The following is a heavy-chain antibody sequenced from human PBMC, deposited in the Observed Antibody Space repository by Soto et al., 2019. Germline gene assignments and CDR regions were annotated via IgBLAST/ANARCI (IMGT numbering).Heavy chain of an antibody. D-gene: IGHD3-22*01. J-gene: IGHJ5*02. V-gene: IGHV4-39*01. CDR1: GGSISSSSYY. Sequence: KASETLSLTCTVSGGSISSSSYYWGWIRQPPGKGLEWIGSIYYSGSTYYNPSLKSRVTISVDTSKNQFSLKLSSVTAADTAVYYCARHVIERDYYDSSGPPKVRWFDPWGQGTLVTVSS. CDR3: ARHVIERDYYDSSGPPKVRWFDP. CDR2: IYYSGST.